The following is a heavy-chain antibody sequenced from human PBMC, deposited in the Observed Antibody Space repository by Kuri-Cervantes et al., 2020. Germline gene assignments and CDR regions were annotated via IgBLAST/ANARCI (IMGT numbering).Heavy chain of an antibody. Sequence: SETLSLTCTVSGGSISSYYWSWIRQPPGKGLEWIGYIYYSGSTYYNPSLKSRVTISVDTSKNQFSLKLSSVTAADTAVYYCARAGRYYYGSGSLPLDYWGQGTLVTVSS. CDR1: GGSISSYY. CDR2: IYYSGST. D-gene: IGHD3-10*01. CDR3: ARAGRYYYGSGSLPLDY. J-gene: IGHJ4*02. V-gene: IGHV4-59*12.